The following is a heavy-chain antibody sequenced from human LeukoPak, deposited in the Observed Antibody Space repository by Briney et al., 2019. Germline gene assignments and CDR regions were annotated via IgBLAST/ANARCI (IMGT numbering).Heavy chain of an antibody. D-gene: IGHD3-10*01. V-gene: IGHV3-64D*06. Sequence: PGGSLRLSCSASRFSLSSYNMHWVRQAPGKGLEFVSGVSSDWGTTDYADSARDRFTISRGNSKNTLYLQMSSLRAEDTAIYYCVRGLYGLGWAYWGPGTLVTVSS. J-gene: IGHJ4*02. CDR3: VRGLYGLGWAY. CDR1: RFSLSSYN. CDR2: VSSDWGTT.